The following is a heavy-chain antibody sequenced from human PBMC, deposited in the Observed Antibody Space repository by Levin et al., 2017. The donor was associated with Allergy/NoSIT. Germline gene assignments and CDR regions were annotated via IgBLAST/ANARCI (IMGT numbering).Heavy chain of an antibody. D-gene: IGHD6-13*01. CDR3: AREKRVSLDLNPGTNWFDP. J-gene: IGHJ5*02. Sequence: ASVKVSCKASGYTFTSYGISWVRQAPGQGLEWMGWISAYNGNTNYAQKLQGRVTMTTDTSTSTAYMELRSLRSDDTAVYYCAREKRVSLDLNPGTNWFDPWGQGTLVTVSS. CDR1: GYTFTSYG. V-gene: IGHV1-18*01. CDR2: ISAYNGNT.